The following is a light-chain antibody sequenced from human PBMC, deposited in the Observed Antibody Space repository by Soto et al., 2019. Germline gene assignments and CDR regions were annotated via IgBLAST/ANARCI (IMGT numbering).Light chain of an antibody. CDR1: SSDVGGYNY. J-gene: IGLJ1*01. Sequence: QSALTHPPSASGSPGQSVTISCTGTSSDVGGYNYVSWYQQHAGRAPKPIIFEVTKRPSGVPDRFSGSKSGNTASLTVSGLQADDEADYYCASYAGSNNLGVFGTGTKLTVL. V-gene: IGLV2-8*01. CDR2: EVT. CDR3: ASYAGSNNLGV.